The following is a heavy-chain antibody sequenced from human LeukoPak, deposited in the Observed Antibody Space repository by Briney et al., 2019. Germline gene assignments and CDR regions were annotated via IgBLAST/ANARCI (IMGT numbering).Heavy chain of an antibody. J-gene: IGHJ3*02. CDR2: IYPSGGT. V-gene: IGHV4-4*07. CDR1: GGSISSYY. CDR3: ARGAAADWVFDI. Sequence: SETLSLTCTVSGGSISSYYWSWIRQPAGKGLEWIGRIYPSGGTNYNPSLKSRVTISVDKSKNQFSPNLSSVTAADTAVYYCARGAAADWVFDIWGQGTMVTVSS. D-gene: IGHD2-2*01.